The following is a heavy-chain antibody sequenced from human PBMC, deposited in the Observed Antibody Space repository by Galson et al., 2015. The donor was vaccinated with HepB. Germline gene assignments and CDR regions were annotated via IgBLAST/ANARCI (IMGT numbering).Heavy chain of an antibody. J-gene: IGHJ4*02. CDR3: ARGGGFCGGDCRGGFDY. CDR1: GFTFSPYD. CDR2: ISSGGGT. D-gene: IGHD2-21*02. Sequence: SLRLSCAASGFTFSPYDMNWVRQAPGKGLEWVSAISSGGGTYYADSVKGRFTISRDNSKNTLYLQMNSLRAEDTAVYYCARGGGFCGGDCRGGFDYWGQGTLVTVSS. V-gene: IGHV3-23*01.